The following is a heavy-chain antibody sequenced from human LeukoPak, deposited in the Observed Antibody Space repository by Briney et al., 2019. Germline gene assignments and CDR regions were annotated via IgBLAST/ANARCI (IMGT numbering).Heavy chain of an antibody. Sequence: GASVKVSCKASGYNFTSYGISWVRQALGQGLEWMGWISAYNGNTNYAQKLQGRVTMTTDTSTSTAYMELRSLRSDDTAVYYCAVAGFSVGNDYWGQGTLVTVSS. J-gene: IGHJ4*02. D-gene: IGHD6-19*01. CDR1: GYNFTSYG. CDR2: ISAYNGNT. CDR3: AVAGFSVGNDY. V-gene: IGHV1-18*04.